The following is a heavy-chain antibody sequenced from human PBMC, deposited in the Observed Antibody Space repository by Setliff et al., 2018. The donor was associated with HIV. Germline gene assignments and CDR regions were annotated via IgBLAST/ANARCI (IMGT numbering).Heavy chain of an antibody. J-gene: IGHJ4*02. D-gene: IGHD2-8*02. V-gene: IGHV3-48*01. CDR1: GFIFSTYT. CDR3: ATGTGLNY. CDR2: IRGDSSSI. Sequence: GSLRLSCAASGFIFSTYTMNWFRQAPGKGLEWLSSIRGDSSSIFYADAVKGRFTTSRDNAKNSLFLQMNSLKAADTAVYYCATGTGLNYWGQGTLVTVSS.